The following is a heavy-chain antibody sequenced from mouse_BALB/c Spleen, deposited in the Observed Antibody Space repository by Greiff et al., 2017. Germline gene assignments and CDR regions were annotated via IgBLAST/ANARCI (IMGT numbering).Heavy chain of an antibody. J-gene: IGHJ1*01. CDR3: ARRAYYGNYGYFDV. V-gene: IGHV5-6*01. CDR2: ISSGGSYT. D-gene: IGHD2-10*01. CDR1: GFTFSSYG. Sequence: EVQVVESGGDLVKPGGSLKLSCAASGFTFSSYGMSWVRQTPDKRLEWVATISSGGSYTYYPDSVKGRFTISRDNAKNTLYLQMSSLKSEDTAMYYCARRAYYGNYGYFDVWGAGTTVTVSS.